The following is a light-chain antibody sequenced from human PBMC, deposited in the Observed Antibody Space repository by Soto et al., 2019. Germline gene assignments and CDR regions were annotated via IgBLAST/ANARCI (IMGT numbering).Light chain of an antibody. V-gene: IGKV3-15*01. CDR1: QSVSSN. CDR2: GAS. J-gene: IGKJ1*01. Sequence: EIVLTQSPATLSLSPGESATLSCRASQSVSSNLAWYQQKPGQAPRLLIYGASTRATGMPGTFSGSGSGTEFTLTISSLQSEDFGVYYCQQYKNWPRTFGQGTKVDIK. CDR3: QQYKNWPRT.